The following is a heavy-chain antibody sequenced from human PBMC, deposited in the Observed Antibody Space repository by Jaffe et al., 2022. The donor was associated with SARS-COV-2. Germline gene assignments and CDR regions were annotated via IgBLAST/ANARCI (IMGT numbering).Heavy chain of an antibody. CDR3: ARTTWLQLGDRAQYFDY. CDR1: GFTVSDNS. J-gene: IGHJ4*02. V-gene: IGHV3-66*02. Sequence: DVLLVESGGGLVQPGGSLRLSCAASGFTVSDNSMTWVRQAPGKGLEWVSVIYSGGSTHYADSVKGRFTISRDNSKNTMWLQMSGLRPEDTAVYYCARTTWLQLGDRAQYFDYWGQGTLVTVSP. CDR2: IYSGGST. D-gene: IGHD5-12*01.